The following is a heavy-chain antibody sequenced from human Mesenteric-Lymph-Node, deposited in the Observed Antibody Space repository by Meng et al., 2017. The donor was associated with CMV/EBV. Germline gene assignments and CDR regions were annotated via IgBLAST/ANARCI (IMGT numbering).Heavy chain of an antibody. CDR2: IYYSGST. Sequence: GSLRLSCAVSGINVSGNYMSWVRQAPGKGLEWIGYIYYSGSTNYNPSLKSRVTISVDTSKNQFSLKLSSVTAADTAVYYCAREGNQLLGYYYYGMDVWGQGTTVTVSS. CDR1: GINVSGNY. D-gene: IGHD2-2*01. V-gene: IGHV4-59*02. J-gene: IGHJ6*02. CDR3: AREGNQLLGYYYYGMDV.